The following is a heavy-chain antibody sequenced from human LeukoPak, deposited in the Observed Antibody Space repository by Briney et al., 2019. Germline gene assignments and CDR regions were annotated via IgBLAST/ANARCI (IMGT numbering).Heavy chain of an antibody. CDR1: GFTFSSYG. CDR2: ISGSGGST. Sequence: GGSLRLSCAASGFTFSSYGMSWVRQAPGKGLEWVSAISGSGGSTYYADSVKGRFTISRDNSKNTLYLQMNSLRAEDTAVYYCANPIAAAGTWPFDYWGQGTLVTVSS. V-gene: IGHV3-23*01. CDR3: ANPIAAAGTWPFDY. D-gene: IGHD6-13*01. J-gene: IGHJ4*02.